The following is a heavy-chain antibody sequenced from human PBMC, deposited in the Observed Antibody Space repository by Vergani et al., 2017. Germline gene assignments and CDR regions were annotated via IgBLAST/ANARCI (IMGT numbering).Heavy chain of an antibody. J-gene: IGHJ4*02. Sequence: QVQLQESGPGLVKPSETLSLTCTVSGGSISSYYWSWIRQPPGKGLEWIGYIYYSGSTNYNPSLKSRVTISVDTSKNQFSLKLSSVIAADTAVYYCARERRELRYFDWLLLGFDYWGQGTLVTVSS. CDR2: IYYSGST. V-gene: IGHV4-59*01. D-gene: IGHD3-9*01. CDR3: ARERRELRYFDWLLLGFDY. CDR1: GGSISSYY.